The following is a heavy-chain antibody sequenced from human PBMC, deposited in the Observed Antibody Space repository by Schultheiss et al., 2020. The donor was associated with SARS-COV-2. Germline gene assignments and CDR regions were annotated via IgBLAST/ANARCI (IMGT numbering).Heavy chain of an antibody. CDR2: IYYSGST. J-gene: IGHJ4*02. Sequence: LETLSLTCAVSGGSISSSNWWSWVRQPPGKGLEWIGSIYYSGSTYYNPSLKSRVTISVDTSKNQFSLKLSSVTAADTAVYYCARDWSGDIVVVPAAGAFDYWGQGTLVTVSS. CDR3: ARDWSGDIVVVPAAGAFDY. D-gene: IGHD2-2*01. V-gene: IGHV4-4*02. CDR1: GGSISSSNW.